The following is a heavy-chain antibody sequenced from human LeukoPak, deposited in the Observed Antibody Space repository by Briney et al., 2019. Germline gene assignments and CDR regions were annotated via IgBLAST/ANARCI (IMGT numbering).Heavy chain of an antibody. CDR2: IKRKTDGGTT. D-gene: IGHD7-27*01. CDR3: TIGNWGPY. V-gene: IGHV3-15*07. Sequence: GGSLRLSCAASGFTFSDAWMNWVRQAPGKGLEWVGRIKRKTDGGTTDYAAPVKGRFTISRDDSKNTLYLQMNSLKTEDTAVYYCTIGNWGPYWGQGTLVTVSS. CDR1: GFTFSDAW. J-gene: IGHJ4*02.